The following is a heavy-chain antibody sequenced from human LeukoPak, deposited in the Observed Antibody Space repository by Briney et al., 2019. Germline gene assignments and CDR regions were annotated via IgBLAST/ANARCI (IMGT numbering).Heavy chain of an antibody. Sequence: ASVKVSCKASGYTFTSYGISWVRQAPGQGLEWMGGIIPIFGTANYAQKFQGRVTITADESTSTAYMELSSLRSEDTAVYYCASFPRGYDRPRGNFDYWGQGTLVTVSS. CDR3: ASFPRGYDRPRGNFDY. D-gene: IGHD5-12*01. V-gene: IGHV1-69*13. CDR1: GYTFTSYG. J-gene: IGHJ4*02. CDR2: IIPIFGTA.